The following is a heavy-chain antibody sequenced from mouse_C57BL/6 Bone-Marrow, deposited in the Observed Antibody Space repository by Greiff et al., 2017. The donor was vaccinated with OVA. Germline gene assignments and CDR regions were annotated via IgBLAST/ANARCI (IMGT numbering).Heavy chain of an antibody. Sequence: EVQLQESGGGLVQPKGSLKLSCAASGFSFNTYAMNWVRQAPGKGLEWVARIRSKSNNYATYYADSVKDRFTISRDDSESMLYLQMNNLKTEDTAMYYCVRLSGRSGWYFDVWGTGTTVTVSS. CDR2: IRSKSNNYAT. CDR3: VRLSGRSGWYFDV. V-gene: IGHV10-1*01. J-gene: IGHJ1*03. D-gene: IGHD1-1*01. CDR1: GFSFNTYA.